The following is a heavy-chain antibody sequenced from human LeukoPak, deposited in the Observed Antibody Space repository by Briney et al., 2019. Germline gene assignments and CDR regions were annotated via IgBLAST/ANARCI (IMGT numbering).Heavy chain of an antibody. CDR1: GGSISSYY. Sequence: SETLSLTCTVSGGSISSYYWSWNRQPPGKGLEWIGYIYYSGSTNYNPSLKSRVTISVDTSKNQFSLKLSSVTAADTAVYYCARGGGGSYFDYWGQGTLVTVSS. CDR3: ARGGGGSYFDY. D-gene: IGHD1-26*01. V-gene: IGHV4-59*01. CDR2: IYYSGST. J-gene: IGHJ4*02.